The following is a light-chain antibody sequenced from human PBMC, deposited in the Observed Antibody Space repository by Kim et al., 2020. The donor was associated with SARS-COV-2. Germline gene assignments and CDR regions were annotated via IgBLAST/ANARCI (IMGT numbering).Light chain of an antibody. Sequence: SASVGDRVTITCRASQSISTYLDWYQQRPRKAPNLLISAASSVQGGVPSRFSGSGSGTDFTLTISSLQPEDFATYYCLQTFSVPPTFGQGTKLEIK. CDR3: LQTFSVPPT. J-gene: IGKJ1*01. CDR2: AAS. V-gene: IGKV1-39*01. CDR1: QSISTY.